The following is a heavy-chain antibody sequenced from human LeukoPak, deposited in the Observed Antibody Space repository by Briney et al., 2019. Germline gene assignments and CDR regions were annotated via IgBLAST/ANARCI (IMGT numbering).Heavy chain of an antibody. CDR1: GGSFSGYY. D-gene: IGHD3-3*01. CDR2: INHSGST. V-gene: IGHV4-34*01. J-gene: IGHJ4*02. Sequence: PSETLSLTCAVYGGSFSGYYWSWIRQPPGRGLEWIGEINHSGSTNYNPSLKSRVTISVDTSKNQFSLKLSSVTAADTAVYYCARVASTQLLRFLEWLFPQEVWGQGTLVTVSS. CDR3: ARVASTQLLRFLEWLFPQEV.